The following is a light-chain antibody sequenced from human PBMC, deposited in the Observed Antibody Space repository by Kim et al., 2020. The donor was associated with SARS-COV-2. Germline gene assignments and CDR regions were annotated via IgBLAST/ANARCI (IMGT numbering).Light chain of an antibody. Sequence: SYELTQPPSVSVSPGQTASITCSGDKLGDKYACWYQQKPGQSPVLVIYQDSKRPLGIPERFSGSNSGNTATLTISGTQAMDEADYYCQAWDSSTDVVFGG. CDR1: KLGDKY. CDR2: QDS. V-gene: IGLV3-1*01. J-gene: IGLJ2*01. CDR3: QAWDSSTDVV.